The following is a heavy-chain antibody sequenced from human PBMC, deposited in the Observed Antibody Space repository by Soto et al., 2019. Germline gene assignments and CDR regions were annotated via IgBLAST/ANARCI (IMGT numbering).Heavy chain of an antibody. CDR2: IYYSGST. Sequence: QLQLQESGPGLVKPSETLSLTCTVSGGSISSSSYYWGWIRQPPGKGLEWIGSIYYSGSTYYNPSLKGRVTISVDTSKNQFSLKLSSVTAADTAVYYCARLPYDSSGYQAGYFDYWGQGTLVTVSS. CDR3: ARLPYDSSGYQAGYFDY. CDR1: GGSISSSSYY. D-gene: IGHD3-22*01. J-gene: IGHJ4*02. V-gene: IGHV4-39*01.